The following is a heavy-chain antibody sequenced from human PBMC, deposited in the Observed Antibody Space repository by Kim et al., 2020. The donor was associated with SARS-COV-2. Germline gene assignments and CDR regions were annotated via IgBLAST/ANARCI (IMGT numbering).Heavy chain of an antibody. CDR3: ARGHFDTIFGVLISLDAFDI. Sequence: ASVKVSCKASGYTFTSYAMNWVRQAPGQGLEWMGWINTNTGNSTYAQGFTGRFVFSLDTSVSTAYLQISSLKAEDTAVYYCARGHFDTIFGVLISLDAFDIWGQGTMVTVSS. D-gene: IGHD3-3*01. J-gene: IGHJ3*02. CDR1: GYTFTSYA. CDR2: INTNTGNS. V-gene: IGHV7-4-1*02.